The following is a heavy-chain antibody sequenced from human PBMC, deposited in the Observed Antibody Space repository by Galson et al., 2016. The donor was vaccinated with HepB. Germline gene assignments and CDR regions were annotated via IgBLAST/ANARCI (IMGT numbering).Heavy chain of an antibody. J-gene: IGHJ6*04. CDR3: VQGSTAPAV. V-gene: IGHV3-23*01. D-gene: IGHD2-2*01. CDR2: ISRGGAST. CDR1: GFTVRNYG. Sequence: SLRLSCAASGFTVRNYGMAWVRQAPGKGLEVVSSISRGGASTDDADSVNGRCTISSENYKNTLSLQMNSMTADHTAIYSCVQGSTAPAVWGKGTTVTVSS.